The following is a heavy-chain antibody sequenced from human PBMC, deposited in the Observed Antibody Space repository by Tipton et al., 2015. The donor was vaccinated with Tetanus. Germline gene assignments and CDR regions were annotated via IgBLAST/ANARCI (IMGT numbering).Heavy chain of an antibody. CDR2: ISGVGNIM. V-gene: IGHV3-11*04. D-gene: IGHD4-17*01. J-gene: IGHJ4*02. Sequence: QLVQSGGGLVNPGGSLRLSCAASGFTFSDYYMSWIRQAPGKGLEWISYISGVGNIMNYADSVKGRFTISRDNSKNTLYLQMNSLRAEDTAVYYCARDRDGDYAAFDYWGQGTLVTVSS. CDR3: ARDRDGDYAAFDY. CDR1: GFTFSDYY.